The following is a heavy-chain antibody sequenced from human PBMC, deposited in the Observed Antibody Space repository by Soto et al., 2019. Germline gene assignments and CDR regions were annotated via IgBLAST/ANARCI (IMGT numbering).Heavy chain of an antibody. J-gene: IGHJ4*02. V-gene: IGHV5-10-1*01. D-gene: IGHD1-26*01. CDR1: GYSFTGYW. CDR2: IDPSDSYT. CDR3: ARHDGSSGSVDY. Sequence: GESLKISGKGSGYSFTGYWITWVRQMPGKGLEWMGRIDPSDSYTNYSPSFQGHVTISADKSISTAYLQWSSLKASDTAMYYCARHDGSSGSVDYWGQGTLVTVSS.